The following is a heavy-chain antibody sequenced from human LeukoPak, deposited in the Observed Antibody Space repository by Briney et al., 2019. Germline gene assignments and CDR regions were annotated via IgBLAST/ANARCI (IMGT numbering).Heavy chain of an antibody. CDR1: GFTSSSYS. D-gene: IGHD3-22*01. CDR2: ISSSSSYI. CDR3: ARDLGGYPLNY. J-gene: IGHJ4*02. Sequence: GGSLRLSCAASGFTSSSYSMNWVRQAPGKGLEWVSSISSSSSYIYYADSVKGRFTISRDNAKNSLYLQMNSLRAEDTAVYYCARDLGGYPLNYWGQGTLVTVSS. V-gene: IGHV3-21*01.